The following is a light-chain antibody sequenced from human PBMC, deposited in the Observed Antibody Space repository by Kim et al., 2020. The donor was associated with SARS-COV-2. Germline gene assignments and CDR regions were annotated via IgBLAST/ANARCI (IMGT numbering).Light chain of an antibody. CDR3: GTWDSSLSVWL. Sequence: GQKGTISCSGSSANIGTNYVSWYQQLPGTVPKVLIYDNNKRPSGIPDRFSGSKSGTSGTLDITGLQTGDEADYYCGTWDSSLSVWLFGGGTKVTVL. CDR2: DNN. J-gene: IGLJ3*02. V-gene: IGLV1-51*01. CDR1: SANIGTNY.